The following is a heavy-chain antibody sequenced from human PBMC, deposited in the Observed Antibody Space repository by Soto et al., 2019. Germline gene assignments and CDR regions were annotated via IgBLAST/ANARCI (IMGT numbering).Heavy chain of an antibody. CDR1: GFTFSSYA. Sequence: EVQLLESGGGLVQPGGSLRLSCAASGFTFSSYAMSWVRQAPGKGLERVSAISGSGGSTYYADSVKGRFTISRDNSKNTLYLQMNSLRAEDTAVYYCAKDLDIVVVPYYMDVWGKGTTVTVSS. J-gene: IGHJ6*03. D-gene: IGHD2-2*03. CDR2: ISGSGGST. V-gene: IGHV3-23*01. CDR3: AKDLDIVVVPYYMDV.